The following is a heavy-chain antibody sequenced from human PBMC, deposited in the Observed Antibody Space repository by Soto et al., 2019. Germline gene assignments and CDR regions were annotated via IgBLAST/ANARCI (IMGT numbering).Heavy chain of an antibody. D-gene: IGHD6-19*01. Sequence: GGSLRLSCAASGFTFSSYAMHWARQAPGKGLEWVAVISYDGSNKYYADSVKGRFTISRDNSKNTLYLQMNSLRAEDTAVYYCARGVAIAVAGAKGVWGQGTTVTVSS. J-gene: IGHJ6*02. V-gene: IGHV3-30-3*01. CDR1: GFTFSSYA. CDR3: ARGVAIAVAGAKGV. CDR2: ISYDGSNK.